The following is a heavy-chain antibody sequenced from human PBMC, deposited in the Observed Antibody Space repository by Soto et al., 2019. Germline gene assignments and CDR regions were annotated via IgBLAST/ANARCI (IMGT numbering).Heavy chain of an antibody. J-gene: IGHJ4*02. Sequence: GGSLRLSCAASGFTFSNYAMSWVRQAPGKGLEWVSSITGSGDYTYYADSVKGRFTISRDNSKNTLYLQMNSLRAEDTAVYYCAKARYYDSTGYLYYFDYWGQGTLVTVSS. D-gene: IGHD3-22*01. CDR2: ITGSGDYT. CDR3: AKARYYDSTGYLYYFDY. V-gene: IGHV3-23*01. CDR1: GFTFSNYA.